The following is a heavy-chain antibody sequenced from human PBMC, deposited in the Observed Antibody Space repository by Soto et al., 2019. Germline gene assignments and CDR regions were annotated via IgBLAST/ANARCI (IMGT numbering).Heavy chain of an antibody. CDR2: IYYSGST. J-gene: IGHJ4*02. Sequence: PSETLSLTCTVSGGSISSYYWSWIRQPPGKGLEWIGYIYYSGSTNYNPSLKSRVTISVDTSKNQFSLKLSSVTAADTAVYYCARGPGGILTGYYDYWGQGTLVTVS. CDR3: ARGPGGILTGYYDY. D-gene: IGHD3-9*01. CDR1: GGSISSYY. V-gene: IGHV4-59*01.